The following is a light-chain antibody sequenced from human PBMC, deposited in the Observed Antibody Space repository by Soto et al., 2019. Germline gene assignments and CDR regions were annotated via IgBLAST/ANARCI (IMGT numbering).Light chain of an antibody. CDR1: QSISSY. V-gene: IGKV1-39*01. Sequence: DIQMTQSPSSLSASVGDRVNITCRASQSISSYLNWYQQKPGIAPKLLVYAASRLQSGVPSRFSGTGSGTDFTLTISSLQPKDFATYYCQQSFRTPFTFGPGNKLDIK. J-gene: IGKJ3*01. CDR3: QQSFRTPFT. CDR2: AAS.